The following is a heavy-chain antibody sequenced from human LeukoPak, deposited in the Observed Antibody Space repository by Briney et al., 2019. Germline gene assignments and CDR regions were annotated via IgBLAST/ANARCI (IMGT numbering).Heavy chain of an antibody. V-gene: IGHV4-39*01. Sequence: SETLSLTCTVSGDSINSGTYYWGWIRRPPGAGLESIVTIYYSGSTYYNPSLKSRVTIFVDTSKNQFSLNLSSVTAADTAVYYCARLEASSGYPDYFDYWGQGTLVTVSS. D-gene: IGHD3-22*01. CDR2: IYYSGST. CDR3: ARLEASSGYPDYFDY. CDR1: GDSINSGTYY. J-gene: IGHJ4*02.